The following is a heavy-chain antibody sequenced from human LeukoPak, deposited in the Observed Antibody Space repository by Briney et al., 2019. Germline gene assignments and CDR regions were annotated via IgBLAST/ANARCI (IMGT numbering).Heavy chain of an antibody. CDR3: ARGWASSWYYFGF. CDR2: TYDSGSS. D-gene: IGHD2-2*01. V-gene: IGHV4-59*01. Sequence: SETLSLTCAVSGGSMRNYYWSWIRQPPGKGLEWIGYTYDSGSSSYNPSLRSRVSISIDTSKNQFSLNLSSVTAADTAVYYCARGWASSWYYFGFWGQGTLVTVSP. CDR1: GGSMRNYY. J-gene: IGHJ4*02.